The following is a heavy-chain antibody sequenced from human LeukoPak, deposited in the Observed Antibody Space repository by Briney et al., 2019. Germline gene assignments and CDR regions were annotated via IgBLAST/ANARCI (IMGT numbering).Heavy chain of an antibody. V-gene: IGHV3-23*01. J-gene: IGHJ4*02. Sequence: GGSLRLSCGASGFTFSSYAMSWVRQAPGKGLEWVSAISGSGGSTYYADSVKGRFTISRDNSKNTLYLQMKSLRADDTAVYYCAKNYYDSSAYFDYWGQGTLVTVSS. CDR1: GFTFSSYA. CDR3: AKNYYDSSAYFDY. CDR2: ISGSGGST. D-gene: IGHD3-22*01.